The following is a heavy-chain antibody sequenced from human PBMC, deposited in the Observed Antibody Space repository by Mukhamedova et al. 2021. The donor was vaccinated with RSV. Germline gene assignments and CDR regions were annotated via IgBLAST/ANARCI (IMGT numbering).Heavy chain of an antibody. J-gene: IGHJ4*02. V-gene: IGHV3-48*04. CDR2: ISRSSSTL. CDR3: ARGYCSSTGCLFDS. D-gene: IGHD2-2*01. Sequence: GLEWVSYISRSSSTLYYADSVKGRFTISRDSAKNSLYLQMNSLRAEDTAVYYCARGYCSSTGCLFDSWGRGTLVTVS.